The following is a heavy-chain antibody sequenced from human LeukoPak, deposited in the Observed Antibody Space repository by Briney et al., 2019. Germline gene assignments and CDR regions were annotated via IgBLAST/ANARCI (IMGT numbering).Heavy chain of an antibody. CDR3: VRDTYMDV. CDR1: GFTFSSYW. V-gene: IGHV3-7*01. J-gene: IGHJ6*03. CDR2: IKQDGSEK. Sequence: GGSLRLSCAVSGFTFSSYWMSWVRQAPGKGLEWVANIKQDGSEKYYVDSVKGRFTISRDNAKSSLNLQMNSLRAEDTAVYYCVRDTYMDVWGKGTTVTVSS.